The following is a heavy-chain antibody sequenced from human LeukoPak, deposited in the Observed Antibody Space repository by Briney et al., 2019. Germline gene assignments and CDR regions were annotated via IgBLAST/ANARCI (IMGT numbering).Heavy chain of an antibody. Sequence: NPSETLSLTCTVSGGSISGYYWSWIRQPPGKGLEWIGEINHSGSTNYNPSLKSRVTISVDTSKNQFSLKLSSVTAADTAVYYCARALLRYFDWPAPNAFDIWGQGTMVTVSS. D-gene: IGHD3-9*01. V-gene: IGHV4-34*01. CDR2: INHSGST. CDR3: ARALLRYFDWPAPNAFDI. J-gene: IGHJ3*02. CDR1: GGSISGYY.